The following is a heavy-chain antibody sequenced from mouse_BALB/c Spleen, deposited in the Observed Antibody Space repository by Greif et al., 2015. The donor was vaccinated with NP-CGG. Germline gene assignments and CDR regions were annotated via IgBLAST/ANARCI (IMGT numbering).Heavy chain of an antibody. CDR2: IDPENGDT. CDR3: NVGMITTGYYAMDY. D-gene: IGHD2-4*01. J-gene: IGHJ4*01. V-gene: IGHV14-4*02. Sequence: VQLQQSGAELVRSGASVKLSCTASGFNIKDYYMHWVKQRPEQGLEWIGWIDPENGDTEYAPKFQGKATMTADTSSNPAYLQLSSLTSEDTAVYYCNVGMITTGYYAMDYWGQGTSVTVSS. CDR1: GFNIKDYY.